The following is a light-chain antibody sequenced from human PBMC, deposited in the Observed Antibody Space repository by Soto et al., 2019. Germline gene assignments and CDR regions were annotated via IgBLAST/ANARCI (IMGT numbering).Light chain of an antibody. V-gene: IGLV2-14*01. CDR3: SSYTSSSTLLYV. CDR1: KNEVVCYNF. Sequence: QSALTQPASVSGSPGQSITISCTGTKNEVVCYNFVSWYQQHPGKAPKLMIYDVSNRPSVVSNRFSGSKSGNTASLTISWLQAEDEADYYCSSYTSSSTLLYVFGTGTKVTVL. J-gene: IGLJ1*01. CDR2: DVS.